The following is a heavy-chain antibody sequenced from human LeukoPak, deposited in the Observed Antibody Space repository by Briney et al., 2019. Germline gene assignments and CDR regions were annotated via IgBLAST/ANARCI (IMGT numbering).Heavy chain of an antibody. CDR1: GFTFDDYG. V-gene: IGHV3-20*04. CDR3: ARASDYDFWSGTLDY. Sequence: GGSLRLSCAASGFTFDDYGMSWVRQAPGKGLEWVSGINWNGGSTGYADSVKGRFTISRDNAKNSLYLQMNSLRAEDTALYYCARASDYDFWSGTLDYWGQGTLVTVSS. CDR2: INWNGGST. D-gene: IGHD3-3*01. J-gene: IGHJ4*02.